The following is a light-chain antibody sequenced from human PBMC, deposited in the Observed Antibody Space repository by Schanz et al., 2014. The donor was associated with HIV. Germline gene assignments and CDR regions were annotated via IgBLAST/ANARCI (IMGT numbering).Light chain of an antibody. J-gene: IGKJ3*01. CDR3: HHYGGS. V-gene: IGKV3-15*01. CDR1: QSVRNN. CDR2: DAS. Sequence: EIVMTQSPGTLSVSPGERATLSCRASQSVRNNIAWYQQKPGQAPRLLLHDASTRATVFSTRFRGSGSGTEFTLTISGLEPEDFAVYYCHHYGGSFGPGTTVDYK.